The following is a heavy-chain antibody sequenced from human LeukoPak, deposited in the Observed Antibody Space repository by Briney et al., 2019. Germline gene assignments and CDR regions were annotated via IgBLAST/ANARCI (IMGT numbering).Heavy chain of an antibody. J-gene: IGHJ5*02. Sequence: SETLSLTCTVSGGSISSGSYYWGWIRQPPWKGLEWIGSIYHSGSTYYNPSLKSRVTISVDTSKNQFSLKLSSVTAADTAVYYCARAYFSSWYMNWFDPWGQGTLVTVSS. CDR2: IYHSGST. CDR1: GGSISSGSYY. CDR3: ARAYFSSWYMNWFDP. D-gene: IGHD6-13*01. V-gene: IGHV4-39*07.